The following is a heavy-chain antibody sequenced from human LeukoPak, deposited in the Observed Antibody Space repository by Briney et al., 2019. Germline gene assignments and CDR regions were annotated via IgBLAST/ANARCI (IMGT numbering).Heavy chain of an antibody. CDR1: GGTFSSYA. J-gene: IGHJ4*02. D-gene: IGHD6-13*01. CDR3: AREAAAGPSFDY. CDR2: IIPILGIA. V-gene: IGHV1-69*04. Sequence: ASVKLSCKASGGTFSSYAISWVREAPGHGLEWMGRIIPILGIANYAQKFQGRVTITADKSTSTAYMELSSLRSEDTAVYYCAREAAAGPSFDYWGQGTLVTVSS.